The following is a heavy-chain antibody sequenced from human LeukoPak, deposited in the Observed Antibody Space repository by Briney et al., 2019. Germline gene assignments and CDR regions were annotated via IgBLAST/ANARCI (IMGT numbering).Heavy chain of an antibody. V-gene: IGHV3-33*01. CDR1: GFTFSSNV. J-gene: IGHJ4*02. Sequence: GGSLRLSCAASGFTFSSNVMQWVRQAPGKGLEWVAAIWYDGSEKYYADSVKGRFTISRDNSKNTLYLQMNSLRAEDTAVYYCARDLSSGYLGFDYWGQGTLVTVSS. CDR2: IWYDGSEK. CDR3: ARDLSSGYLGFDY. D-gene: IGHD3-22*01.